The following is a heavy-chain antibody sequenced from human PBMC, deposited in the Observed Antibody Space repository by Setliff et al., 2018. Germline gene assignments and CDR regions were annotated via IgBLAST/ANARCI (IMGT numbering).Heavy chain of an antibody. J-gene: IGHJ4*02. V-gene: IGHV4-39*07. Sequence: SETLSLTCTVSGGSISSSNYYWGWIRQPPGKGLEWIGNIYYGGSAYYNPSLKSRVTISVDTSKNQLSLKLSSVTAADTAMYYRARILGYCSGGSCYVPYWGQGTLVTVS. CDR2: IYYGGSA. D-gene: IGHD2-15*01. CDR3: ARILGYCSGGSCYVPY. CDR1: GGSISSSNYY.